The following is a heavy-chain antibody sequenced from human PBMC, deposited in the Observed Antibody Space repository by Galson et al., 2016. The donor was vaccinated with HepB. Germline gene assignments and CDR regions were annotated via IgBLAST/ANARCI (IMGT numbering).Heavy chain of an antibody. V-gene: IGHV1-18*01. CDR1: GYSFTNSG. CDR3: ARGGFDILTT. CDR2: ISGHSGNT. Sequence: SVKVSCKASGYSFTNSGINWVCQAPGQGLERMGWISGHSGNTHFAEEFQDRVTMTTDTSTSTAYMELRTLRSDDTAMYYCARGGFDILTTWGQGTLVIVSS. D-gene: IGHD3-9*01. J-gene: IGHJ1*01.